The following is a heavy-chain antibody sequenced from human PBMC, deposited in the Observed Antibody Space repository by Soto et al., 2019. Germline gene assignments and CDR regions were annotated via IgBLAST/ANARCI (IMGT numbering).Heavy chain of an antibody. CDR2: ISSSSSYI. Sequence: GGSLRLSCAASGFTFSSYSMNWVRQAPGKGLEWVSSISSSSSYIYYADSVKGRFTISRDNAKNSLYLQMNSLRAEDTAVYYCASGYSGYDWGGDYYYYYYMDVWGKGTTVTVSS. CDR1: GFTFSSYS. V-gene: IGHV3-21*01. J-gene: IGHJ6*03. D-gene: IGHD5-12*01. CDR3: ASGYSGYDWGGDYYYYYYMDV.